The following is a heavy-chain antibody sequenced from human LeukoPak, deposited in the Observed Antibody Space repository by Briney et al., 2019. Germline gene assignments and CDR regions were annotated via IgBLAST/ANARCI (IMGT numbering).Heavy chain of an antibody. CDR1: GYIFTDYY. Sequence: ASVKVSCKASGYIFTDYYMHWVRQAPGQELGWMGRINPNSGGTNYAQKFQGRVTITADESTSTAYMELSSLRSEDTAVYYCARDLRGIAVGGENYFDYWGQGTLVTVSS. CDR2: INPNSGGT. CDR3: ARDLRGIAVGGENYFDY. D-gene: IGHD6-19*01. J-gene: IGHJ4*02. V-gene: IGHV1/OR15-1*04.